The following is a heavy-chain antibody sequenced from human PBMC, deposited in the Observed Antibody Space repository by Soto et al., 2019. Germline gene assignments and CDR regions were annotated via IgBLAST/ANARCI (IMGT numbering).Heavy chain of an antibody. D-gene: IGHD3-10*02. CDR2: ILYLGSS. Sequence: SETLSLTCTVSGDSIISSDFYWGWVRQPPGKGLEWIGSILYLGSSYYNPSLKSRVTMSVDTSKNQFSLRLRSVTAADTAVYYCAGSMSSYVSYYYAWIVWGQGISVTVS. J-gene: IGHJ6*02. CDR3: AGSMSSYVSYYYAWIV. CDR1: GDSIISSDFY. V-gene: IGHV4-39*07.